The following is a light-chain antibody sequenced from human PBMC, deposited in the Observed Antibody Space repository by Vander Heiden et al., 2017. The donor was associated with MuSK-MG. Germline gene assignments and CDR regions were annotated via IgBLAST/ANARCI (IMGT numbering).Light chain of an antibody. V-gene: IGKV3-20*01. J-gene: IGKJ2*01. CDR1: PRVSSSY. Sequence: IVLTLSPASLSLSPGESATLSCRARPRVSSSYLAWYQQKPGQAPRLLIYGASSRSTGIPDRFSGSGSGTDFTLTISRLEPEDFAVYYCQQDGSSPHAFGQGTKLEIK. CDR2: GAS. CDR3: QQDGSSPHA.